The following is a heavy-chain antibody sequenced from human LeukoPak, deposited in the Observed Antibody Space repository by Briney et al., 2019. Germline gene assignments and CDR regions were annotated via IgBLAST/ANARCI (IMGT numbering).Heavy chain of an antibody. V-gene: IGHV1-58*02. CDR3: ARESRSPPEQLVGNEDSNYYYYYDMDV. CDR1: GFTFTSSA. Sequence: GASVKVSCKASGFTFTSSAMQWVRQARQERLEWIGCVVVGSGDTNYAQKFQERDSITRDMSTSTAYMELSRLRADDTAVYYCARESRSPPEQLVGNEDSNYYYYYDMDVWGQGTTVTVYS. J-gene: IGHJ6*02. CDR2: VVVGSGDT. D-gene: IGHD6-6*01.